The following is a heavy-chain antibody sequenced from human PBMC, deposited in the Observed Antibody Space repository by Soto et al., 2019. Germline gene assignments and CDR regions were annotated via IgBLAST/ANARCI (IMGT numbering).Heavy chain of an antibody. D-gene: IGHD3-10*01. J-gene: IGHJ4*02. Sequence: QLQLHLSGSGLVKPSQTLSLTCTVSGASITYGAYSWSWIRQTPGKGLEWIGYINHLETTFYNPSFFMRPTRSNDRTKNQFSLNLKSMSAADRAVYFCARGGGFDSFDYWGQGILVTVSS. CDR3: ARGGGFDSFDY. V-gene: IGHV4-30-2*01. CDR1: GASITYGAYS. CDR2: INHLETT.